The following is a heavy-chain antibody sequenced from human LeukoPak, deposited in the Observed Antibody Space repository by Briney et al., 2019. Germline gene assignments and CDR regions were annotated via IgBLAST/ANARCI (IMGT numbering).Heavy chain of an antibody. CDR2: IYYSGST. D-gene: IGHD6-13*01. V-gene: IGHV4-39*07. CDR1: GGSISSSSYY. Sequence: SETLSLTCTVSGGSISSSSYYWGWIRQPPGKGLEWIGSIYYSGSTYYNPSLKSRVTISVDTSKNQFSLKLSSVTAADTAVYYCARLLRGITDYYYMDVWGKGTTVTVSS. J-gene: IGHJ6*03. CDR3: ARLLRGITDYYYMDV.